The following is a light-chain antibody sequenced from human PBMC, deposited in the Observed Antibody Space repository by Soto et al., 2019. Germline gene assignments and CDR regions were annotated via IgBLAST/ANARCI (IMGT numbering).Light chain of an antibody. V-gene: IGLV2-14*03. Sequence: QSALTQPASVSGYPGQSITISCTGARTDVDGHDYVSWYQQHPGQDPKLIIFDVHNRPSGVSSRFSGSKSADTASLTISGLRAEYYGDYYCSSYTASTPFYVYGTGTKVTVL. J-gene: IGLJ1*01. CDR1: RTDVDGHDY. CDR2: DVH. CDR3: SSYTASTPFYV.